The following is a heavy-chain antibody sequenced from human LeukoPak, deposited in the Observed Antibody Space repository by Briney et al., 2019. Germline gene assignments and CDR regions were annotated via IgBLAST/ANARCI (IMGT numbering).Heavy chain of an antibody. D-gene: IGHD6-6*01. J-gene: IGHJ4*02. V-gene: IGHV3-7*01. Sequence: GGLRLSCAASGFTFSSYWMSWVRQAPGKGLEWVANIKQDGSEKYYVDSVKGRFTISRDNAKNSLYLQMNSLRAEDTAVYYCARGREWGSSTTGALYWGQGTLVTVSS. CDR2: IKQDGSEK. CDR3: ARGREWGSSTTGALY. CDR1: GFTFSSYW.